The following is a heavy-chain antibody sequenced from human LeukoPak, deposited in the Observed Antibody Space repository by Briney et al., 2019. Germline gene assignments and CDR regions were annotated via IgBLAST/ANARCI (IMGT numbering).Heavy chain of an antibody. Sequence: GSLRLSCAASGITFSSYAMHWVRQAPGKGLEWMAVISYDGSNKHYADSVKGRFAISRDNSNNTVYLQMNSLRTEDTAVYYCAREYNWNAPQNAFDIWGQGTMVTVSS. CDR2: ISYDGSNK. V-gene: IGHV3-30*09. CDR1: GITFSSYA. D-gene: IGHD1-1*01. J-gene: IGHJ3*02. CDR3: AREYNWNAPQNAFDI.